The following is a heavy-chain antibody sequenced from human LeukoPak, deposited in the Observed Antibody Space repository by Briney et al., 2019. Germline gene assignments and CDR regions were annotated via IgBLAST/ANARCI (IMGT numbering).Heavy chain of an antibody. Sequence: PGGSLRLSXAASGFSFESHIMHWVRQAPGKGLEWVAGIWYDGSRRHYGDSVEGRFSVSRDNSRNTLDLQMNSLTADDTAIYYCAKDKWEERGNYYHYFDYWGQGILVIVSS. CDR2: IWYDGSRR. CDR3: AKDKWEERGNYYHYFDY. CDR1: GFSFESHI. D-gene: IGHD1-26*01. J-gene: IGHJ4*02. V-gene: IGHV3-33*06.